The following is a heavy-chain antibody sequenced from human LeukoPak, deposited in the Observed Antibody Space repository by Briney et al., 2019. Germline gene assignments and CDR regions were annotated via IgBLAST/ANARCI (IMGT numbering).Heavy chain of an antibody. D-gene: IGHD3-10*01. CDR2: IYTSGST. J-gene: IGHJ6*03. Sequence: SETLSLTCTVSGGSISSGSYYWSWIRQPAGKGLEWIGRIYTSGSTNYNPSLKSRVTISVDTSKNQFSLKLSSVTAADTAVYYCARGMGGSGSYYNSLPYYYYMDVWGKGTTVTISS. V-gene: IGHV4-61*02. CDR1: GGSISSGSYY. CDR3: ARGMGGSGSYYNSLPYYYYMDV.